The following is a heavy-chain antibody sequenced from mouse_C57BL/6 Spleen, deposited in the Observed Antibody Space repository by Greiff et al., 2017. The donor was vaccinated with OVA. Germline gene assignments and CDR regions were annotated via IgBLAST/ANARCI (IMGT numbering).Heavy chain of an antibody. V-gene: IGHV3-6*01. CDR2: ISYDGSN. CDR3: ARASDSSGFAY. D-gene: IGHD3-2*02. J-gene: IGHJ3*01. CDR1: GYSITSGYY. Sequence: EVQVVESGPGLVKPSQSLSLTCSVTGYSITSGYYWNWIRQFPGNKLEWMGYISYDGSNNYNPSLKNRISITRDTSKNQFFLKLNSVTTEDTATYYCARASDSSGFAYWGQGTLVTVSA.